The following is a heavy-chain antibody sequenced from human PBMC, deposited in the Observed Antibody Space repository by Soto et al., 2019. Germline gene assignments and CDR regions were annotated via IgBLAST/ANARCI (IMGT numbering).Heavy chain of an antibody. CDR2: ISGDGGRT. J-gene: IGHJ4*02. D-gene: IGHD6-19*01. CDR3: VRDFMTMAGIQ. V-gene: IGHV3-74*01. CDR1: AFTFSDYY. Sequence: LRLSCAAPAFTFSDYYMHWVRQGPGKGPVWVSAISGDGGRTYYAGSVRGRFTISRDNAKSTVYLQMNSLRADDTAVYYCVRDFMTMAGIQWGQGTLVNVSS.